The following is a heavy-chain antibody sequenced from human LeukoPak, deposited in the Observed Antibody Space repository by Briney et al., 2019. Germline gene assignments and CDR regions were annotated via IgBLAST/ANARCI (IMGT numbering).Heavy chain of an antibody. CDR3: ARGRLGGYEETDIVVVPAAIGEEDYYYGMDV. D-gene: IGHD2-2*01. Sequence: GASVTVSFKASGYTFTSYGISWVRQAPGQGLEWMGWISAYNGNTNYAQKLQGRVTMTTDTSTSTAYMELRSLRSDDTAVYYCARGRLGGYEETDIVVVPAAIGEEDYYYGMDVWGQGTTVTVSS. CDR1: GYTFTSYG. CDR2: ISAYNGNT. J-gene: IGHJ6*02. V-gene: IGHV1-18*01.